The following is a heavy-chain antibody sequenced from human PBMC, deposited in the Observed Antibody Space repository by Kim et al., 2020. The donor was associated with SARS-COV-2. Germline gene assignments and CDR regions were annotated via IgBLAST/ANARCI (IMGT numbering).Heavy chain of an antibody. V-gene: IGHV1-69*13. CDR1: GGTFSSYA. CDR3: ARATRKGVIAIPWHNWFDP. CDR2: IIPIFGTA. J-gene: IGHJ5*02. Sequence: SVKVSCKASGGTFSSYAISWVRQAPGQGLEWMGGIIPIFGTANYAQKFQGRVTITADESTSTAYMELSSLRSEDTAVYYCARATRKGVIAIPWHNWFDPWSQGTLVTVSS. D-gene: IGHD2-21*01.